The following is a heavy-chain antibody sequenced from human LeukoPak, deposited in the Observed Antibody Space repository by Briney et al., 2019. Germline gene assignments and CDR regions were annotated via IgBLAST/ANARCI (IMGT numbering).Heavy chain of an antibody. CDR1: GFNFSSYS. CDR2: IISSSSYI. Sequence: GSLRLSSAASGFNFSSYSMKWGRRAPGKGLEWVSFIISSSSYIYYADSLKGRFTISRDNAKNSLYLQMNSLRAEDTAVYYCARGTMFPYYFDYWGQGTLVTVSS. J-gene: IGHJ4*02. V-gene: IGHV3-21*01. D-gene: IGHD3-10*02. CDR3: ARGTMFPYYFDY.